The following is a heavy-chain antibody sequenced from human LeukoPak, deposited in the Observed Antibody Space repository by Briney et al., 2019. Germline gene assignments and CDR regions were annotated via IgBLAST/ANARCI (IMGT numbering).Heavy chain of an antibody. V-gene: IGHV3-23*01. CDR1: GFTFSSYA. D-gene: IGHD3-10*01. Sequence: GGSLRLSCAASGFTFSSYAMSWVRQAPGKGLEWVSAISGSGGSTYYADSVKGRFTISRDNSKNTLYLQMNSLRAEDTAVYYCAKDGVLLWFGELVVNWFDPWGQGTLVTVSS. CDR3: AKDGVLLWFGELVVNWFDP. CDR2: ISGSGGST. J-gene: IGHJ5*02.